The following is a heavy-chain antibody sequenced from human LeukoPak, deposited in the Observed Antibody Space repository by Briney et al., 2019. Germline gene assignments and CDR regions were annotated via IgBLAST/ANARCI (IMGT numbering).Heavy chain of an antibody. CDR2: IIPKSGGA. J-gene: IGHJ4*02. CDR1: VYTFTDYY. Sequence: ASVKVSCKASVYTFTDYYLHWVRQAPGQGLEWMGWIIPKSGGANYAQKFRGRVTMTRDTSISTAYMELSRLRSDDTAMYYCTRVLGGDYFDYWGQGTLVTVSS. V-gene: IGHV1-2*02. CDR3: TRVLGGDYFDY. D-gene: IGHD4-17*01.